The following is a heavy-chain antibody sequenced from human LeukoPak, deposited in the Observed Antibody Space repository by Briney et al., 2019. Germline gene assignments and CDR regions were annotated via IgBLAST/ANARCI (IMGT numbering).Heavy chain of an antibody. CDR3: ARNNYDILTGYDWFDP. CDR2: ISSSSSYI. D-gene: IGHD3-9*01. Sequence: GGSLRLSCAASGFTFSSYSMNWVRQAPGKGLEWVTSISSSSSYIYYADPVKGRFTISRDNAKNSLYLQMNSLRAEDTAVYYCARNNYDILTGYDWFDPWGQGTLVTVSS. CDR1: GFTFSSYS. J-gene: IGHJ5*02. V-gene: IGHV3-21*01.